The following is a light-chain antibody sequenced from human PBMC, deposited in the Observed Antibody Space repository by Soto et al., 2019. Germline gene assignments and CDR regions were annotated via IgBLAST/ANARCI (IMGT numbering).Light chain of an antibody. CDR1: QSVSSN. J-gene: IGKJ3*01. CDR3: QRYNNWPLEFS. Sequence: EIVLTQSPATLSVSPGDKATLSCRASQSVSSNLAWYQHKPGQAPRLLIYDASTRATGIPARFSGSGSGADFTLTISGLQSEDFAVYYCQRYNNWPLEFSFGPGTRVDVK. V-gene: IGKV3-15*01. CDR2: DAS.